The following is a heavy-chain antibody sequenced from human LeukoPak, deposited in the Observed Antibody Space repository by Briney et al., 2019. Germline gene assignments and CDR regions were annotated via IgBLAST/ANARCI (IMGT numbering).Heavy chain of an antibody. CDR3: ARMPWGFYYYYYMDV. J-gene: IGHJ6*03. V-gene: IGHV4-59*01. CDR1: GGSISSYY. CDR2: IYYSGST. Sequence: SSETLSLTCTVSGGSISSYYWSWIRQPPGKGLEWIGYIYYSGSTNYNPSLKSRVTISVDTSKNQFSLKLSSVTAADTAVYYCARMPWGFYYYYYMDVWGKGTTVTVSS. D-gene: IGHD7-27*01.